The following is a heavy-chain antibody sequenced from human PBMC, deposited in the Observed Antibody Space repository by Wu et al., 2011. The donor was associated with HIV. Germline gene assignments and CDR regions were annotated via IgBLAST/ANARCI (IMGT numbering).Heavy chain of an antibody. J-gene: IGHJ6*02. D-gene: IGHD1-26*01. CDR3: TRGSGTYRYYYGGDV. Sequence: QVQLVQSGAEVKRPGSSVTVSCRLSGGTFNSYVIGWVRQAPGQGLEWVGGVIPIFGTPNYAQKFQGRVTIGTDESTSTAYMELSSLRSEDTAVYYCTRGSGTYRYYYGGDVWGQGLRSPSP. CDR2: VIPIFGTP. V-gene: IGHV1-69*05. CDR1: GGTFNSYV.